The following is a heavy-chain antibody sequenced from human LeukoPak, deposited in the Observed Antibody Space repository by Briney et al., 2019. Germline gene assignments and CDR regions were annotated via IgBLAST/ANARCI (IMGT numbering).Heavy chain of an antibody. CDR2: IDPSDSYT. D-gene: IGHD5-18*01. Sequence: PGGSLRLSCKGSGYSFTHYWSTWVRQMPGKGLEWMGTIDPSDSYTNYSPSFQGHVTISTDKSTSTAYLQWSSLKASDTAMYYCARQRYSYYNDYWGQGTLVTVSS. V-gene: IGHV5-10-1*01. CDR3: ARQRYSYYNDY. J-gene: IGHJ4*02. CDR1: GYSFTHYW.